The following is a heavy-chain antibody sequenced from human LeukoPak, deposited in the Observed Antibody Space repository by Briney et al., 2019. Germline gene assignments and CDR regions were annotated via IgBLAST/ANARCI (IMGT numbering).Heavy chain of an antibody. D-gene: IGHD1-26*01. CDR3: AIGGGAAEN. V-gene: IGHV3-7*01. CDR1: GFTFSSYW. Sequence: GGSLRLSCAASGFTFSSYWMTWVRQAPGKGLEWVANIKQDGSEKHYMDSVKGRFTISRDNAENSLYLQMNGLRAEDTAVYYCAIGGGAAENWRQGTLVPVSS. CDR2: IKQDGSEK. J-gene: IGHJ1*01.